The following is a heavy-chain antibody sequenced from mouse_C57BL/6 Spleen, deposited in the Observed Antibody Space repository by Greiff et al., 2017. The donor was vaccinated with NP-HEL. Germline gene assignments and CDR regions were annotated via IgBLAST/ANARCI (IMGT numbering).Heavy chain of an antibody. CDR2: INPSSGYT. J-gene: IGHJ1*03. CDR3: ASPASTDDWYFDV. CDR1: GYTFTSYW. V-gene: IGHV1-7*01. Sequence: VQLKQSGAELAKPGASVKLSCKASGYTFTSYWMHWVKQRPGQGLEWIGYINPSSGYTKYNQKFKDKATLTADKSSSTAYMQLSSLTYEDSAVYYCASPASTDDWYFDVWGTGTTVTVSS. D-gene: IGHD1-1*01.